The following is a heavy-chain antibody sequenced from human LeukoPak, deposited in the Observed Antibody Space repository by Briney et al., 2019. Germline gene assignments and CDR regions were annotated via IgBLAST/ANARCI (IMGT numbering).Heavy chain of an antibody. Sequence: PRASVKVSCKASGGTFSSYAISWVRQAPGQGLEWMGGIIPIFGTANYAQKFQGRVTITADESTSTAYMELSSLRSEDTAVYYCARDPVGYSYGYQLLDYWGQGTLVTVSS. D-gene: IGHD5-18*01. J-gene: IGHJ4*02. CDR2: IIPIFGTA. CDR3: ARDPVGYSYGYQLLDY. CDR1: GGTFSSYA. V-gene: IGHV1-69*13.